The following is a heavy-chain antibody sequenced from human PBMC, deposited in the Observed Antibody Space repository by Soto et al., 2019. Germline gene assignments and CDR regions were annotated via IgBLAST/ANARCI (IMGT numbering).Heavy chain of an antibody. CDR1: GGSISSGNYY. J-gene: IGHJ4*02. CDR3: ARAGYGSSGWYYFDY. CDR2: IYYSGSA. V-gene: IGHV4-61*01. D-gene: IGHD6-19*01. Sequence: QVQLQESGPGLVKPSETLSLSCTVSGGSISSGNYYWSWIRQAPRKGLEWIGYIYYSGSADYTPSLKSRVTISVDASKNQFSLKLNSVTAADTAVYYCARAGYGSSGWYYFDYWGQGTLVTVSS.